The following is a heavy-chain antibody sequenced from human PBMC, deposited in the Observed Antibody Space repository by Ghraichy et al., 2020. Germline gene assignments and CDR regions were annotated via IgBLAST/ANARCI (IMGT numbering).Heavy chain of an antibody. V-gene: IGHV3-66*01. Sequence: GGSLRLSCAASGFTVSSNYMSWVRQAPGKGLEWVSVIYSGGSTYYADSVKGRFTISRDNSKNTLYLQMNSLRAEDTAVYYCARGGSYYNWEAFDIWGQGTMVTVSS. CDR3: ARGGSYYNWEAFDI. J-gene: IGHJ3*02. D-gene: IGHD1-26*01. CDR1: GFTVSSNY. CDR2: IYSGGST.